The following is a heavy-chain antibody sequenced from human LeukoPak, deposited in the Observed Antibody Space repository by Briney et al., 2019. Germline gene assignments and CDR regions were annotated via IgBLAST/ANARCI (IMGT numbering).Heavy chain of an antibody. D-gene: IGHD2-2*01. CDR3: AKEPGYCSSTSCYAGFDY. V-gene: IGHV3-30*18. CDR1: GFTFSSYG. Sequence: PGRSLRLSCAASGFTFSSYGMHWVRQAPGKGLEWVAVISYDGSNKYYADSVKGRFTISRDNSKNTLYLQMNSLRAEDTAVYYCAKEPGYCSSTSCYAGFDYWGQGTLVTVSS. CDR2: ISYDGSNK. J-gene: IGHJ4*02.